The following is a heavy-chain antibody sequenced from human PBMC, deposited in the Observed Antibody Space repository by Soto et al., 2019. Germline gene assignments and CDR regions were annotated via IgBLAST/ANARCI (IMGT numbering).Heavy chain of an antibody. D-gene: IGHD2-15*01. CDR1: GFTFSSYA. V-gene: IGHV3-30-3*01. Sequence: QVQLVESGGGVVQPGRSLRLSCAASGFTFSSYAMHWVRQAPGKGLEWVAVISYDGSNKYYADSVKGRFTISRDNSKNTLYLQMNSLRAEDKAVYYCARDRYCSGGSCYSSLRYWGQGTLVTVSS. CDR3: ARDRYCSGGSCYSSLRY. J-gene: IGHJ4*02. CDR2: ISYDGSNK.